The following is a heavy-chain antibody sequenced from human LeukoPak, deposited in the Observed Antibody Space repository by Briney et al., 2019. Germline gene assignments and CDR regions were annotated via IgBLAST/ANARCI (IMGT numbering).Heavy chain of an antibody. V-gene: IGHV3-23*01. CDR2: INYSGDAT. CDR1: GFTFSSNS. Sequence: GSLRLSRAASGFTFSSNSMSWVRQAPGKGLEWVSAINYSGDATYYVDSVKGRFTISRDNSKNTLYLQMNSLRAEDTAIYYCAKGYCSGGNCYQYFDYWGQGTLVTVAS. J-gene: IGHJ4*02. D-gene: IGHD2-15*01. CDR3: AKGYCSGGNCYQYFDY.